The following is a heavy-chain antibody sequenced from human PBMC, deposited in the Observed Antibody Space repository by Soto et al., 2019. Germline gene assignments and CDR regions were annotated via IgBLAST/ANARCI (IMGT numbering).Heavy chain of an antibody. CDR1: GFTFSSYW. CDR2: IKQDGSEK. Sequence: GGSLRLSCAASGFTFSSYWMSWVRQAPGKGLEWVANIKQDGSEKYYVDSVKGRFTISRDNAKNSLYLQMNSLRAEDTAVYYCARDALDIVLMVCAIRRGDFGYWGQGTLVTVSS. V-gene: IGHV3-7*01. J-gene: IGHJ4*02. CDR3: ARDALDIVLMVCAIRRGDFGY. D-gene: IGHD2-8*01.